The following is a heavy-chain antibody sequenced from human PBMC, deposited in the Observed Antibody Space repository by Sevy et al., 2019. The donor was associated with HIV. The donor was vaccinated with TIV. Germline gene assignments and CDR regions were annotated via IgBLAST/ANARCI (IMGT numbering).Heavy chain of an antibody. CDR2: ISGSSNYI. CDR1: EFTFSSYN. J-gene: IGHJ4*02. CDR3: ARGPPDGSYDYFDY. Sequence: GGSLRLSCAASEFTFSSYNMNWVRQAPGKGLEWVSSISGSSNYIYYAESVKGRFRISRDNVKDTLYLQMNSLRADDMAVYYCARGPPDGSYDYFDYWGQGTLVTVSS. D-gene: IGHD1-26*01. V-gene: IGHV3-21*06.